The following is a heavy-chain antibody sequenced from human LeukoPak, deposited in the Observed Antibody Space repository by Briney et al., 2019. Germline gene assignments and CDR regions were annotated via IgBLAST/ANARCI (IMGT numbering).Heavy chain of an antibody. V-gene: IGHV1-2*02. Sequence: ASVKVSCKASGYTFTGYYMHWVRQAPGQGLEWMGWINPNSGGTNYAQKFQGRVTMTRDTSISTAYMELSRLRSDDTAVYYCARSQPDDYGDYVDYWGQGTLVTVSS. CDR2: INPNSGGT. D-gene: IGHD4-17*01. CDR3: ARSQPDDYGDYVDY. J-gene: IGHJ4*02. CDR1: GYTFTGYY.